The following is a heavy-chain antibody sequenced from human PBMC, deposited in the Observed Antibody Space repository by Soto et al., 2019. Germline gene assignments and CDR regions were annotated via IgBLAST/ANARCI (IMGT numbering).Heavy chain of an antibody. Sequence: GSLRLSCAASGFTFSSYGMHWVRQAPGKGLEWVAVISYDGSNKYYADSVKGRFTISRDNSKNTLYLQMNSLRAEDTAVYYCAKDLVRITMIVVVITRYYYYGMDVWGQGTTVTVSS. V-gene: IGHV3-30*18. J-gene: IGHJ6*02. CDR2: ISYDGSNK. D-gene: IGHD3-22*01. CDR3: AKDLVRITMIVVVITRYYYYGMDV. CDR1: GFTFSSYG.